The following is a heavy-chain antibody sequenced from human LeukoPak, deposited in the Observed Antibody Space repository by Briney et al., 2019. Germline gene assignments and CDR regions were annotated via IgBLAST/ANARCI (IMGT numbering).Heavy chain of an antibody. J-gene: IGHJ4*02. CDR1: GGSISSYY. CDR3: ARLGIGVVPSAMLGDYYFDY. CDR2: IYFSGST. D-gene: IGHD2-2*01. Sequence: SETLSLTCTVSGGSISSYYWSWIRQPPRKGLERIGYIYFSGSTKYNPSLKSRVTISVATSKSQFSLKLTSVTAADTAVYYCARLGIGVVPSAMLGDYYFDYWGQGTLVTVSS. V-gene: IGHV4-59*08.